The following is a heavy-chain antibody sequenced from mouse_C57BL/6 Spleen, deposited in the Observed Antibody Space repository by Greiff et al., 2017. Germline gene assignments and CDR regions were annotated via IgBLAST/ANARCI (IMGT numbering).Heavy chain of an antibody. CDR2: IHPNSGST. D-gene: IGHD4-1*01. V-gene: IGHV1-64*01. J-gene: IGHJ2*01. CDR3: ARSTNWDVGY. Sequence: VKLQQPGAELVKPGASVKLSCKASGYTFTSYWMHWVKQRPGQGLEWIGMIHPNSGSTNYNEKFKSKATLTVDKSASTAYMQLRSLTSEDSAVYYCARSTNWDVGYWGQGTTLTVSS. CDR1: GYTFTSYW.